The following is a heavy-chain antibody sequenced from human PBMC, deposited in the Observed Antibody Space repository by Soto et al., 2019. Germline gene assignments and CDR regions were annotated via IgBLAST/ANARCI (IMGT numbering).Heavy chain of an antibody. CDR2: IRSDGSNK. D-gene: IGHD1-26*01. Sequence: PWGSLRLSCSASVFSFSTSGMHWFRQAPGKGLEWVAIIRSDGSNKYYADSVKGRFTISRDNSKNTLYLQMNSLRAEDTAVYYCARDRYSGSYYFDYWGQGTLVTVSS. J-gene: IGHJ4*02. CDR1: VFSFSTSG. V-gene: IGHV3-33*01. CDR3: ARDRYSGSYYFDY.